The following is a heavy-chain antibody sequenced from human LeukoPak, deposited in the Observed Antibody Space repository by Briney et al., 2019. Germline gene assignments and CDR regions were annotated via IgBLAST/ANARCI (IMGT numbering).Heavy chain of an antibody. CDR1: GGTFSSYA. Sequence: ASVKVSCKASGGTFSSYAISWVRQAPGQGLEWMGGIIPIFGTANYAQKFQGRVTITADESTSTAYMELSSLGSEDTAVYYCARGSMVANSFDYWGQGTLVTVSS. CDR3: ARGSMVANSFDY. J-gene: IGHJ4*02. D-gene: IGHD5-12*01. CDR2: IIPIFGTA. V-gene: IGHV1-69*13.